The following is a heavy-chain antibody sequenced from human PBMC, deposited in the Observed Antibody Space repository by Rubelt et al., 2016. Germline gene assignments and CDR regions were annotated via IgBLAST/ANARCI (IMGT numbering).Heavy chain of an antibody. Sequence: QLQLQESGPGLVKPSQTLSLTCTVSGGSISSGGYYWSWIRQHPGKGLEWIGYIYYSGSTYYNPSLKSRVTISVDTAKNQFSRKLSSVTAGETAVYYCARDSEVRGAYYYYGMDVWGQGTTVTVSS. CDR3: ARDSEVRGAYYYYGMDV. J-gene: IGHJ6*02. CDR2: IYYSGST. CDR1: GGSISSGGYY. V-gene: IGHV4-31*03. D-gene: IGHD3-10*01.